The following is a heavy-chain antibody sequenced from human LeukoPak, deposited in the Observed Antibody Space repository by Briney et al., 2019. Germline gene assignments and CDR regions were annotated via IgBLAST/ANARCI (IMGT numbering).Heavy chain of an antibody. CDR1: GYTFTGYY. V-gene: IGHV1-2*02. D-gene: IGHD6-6*01. CDR3: ARDMKYSSSPGGYNWFDP. J-gene: IGHJ5*02. Sequence: ASVKVSCKASGYTFTGYYMHWVRQAPGQGLEWMGWINPNSGGTNYAQKLQGRVTMTTDTSTSTAYMELRSLRSDDTAVYYCARDMKYSSSPGGYNWFDPWGQGTLVTVSS. CDR2: INPNSGGT.